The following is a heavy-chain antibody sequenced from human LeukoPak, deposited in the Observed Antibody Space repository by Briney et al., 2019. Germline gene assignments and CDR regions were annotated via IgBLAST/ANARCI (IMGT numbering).Heavy chain of an antibody. CDR1: GGSISSSSYY. CDR3: ARYYYGSVYGMDV. CDR2: IYYSGST. J-gene: IGHJ6*02. V-gene: IGHV4-39*01. D-gene: IGHD3-10*01. Sequence: SETLSLTCTVSGGSISSSSYYWGWIRQPPGKGLEWIGSIYYSGSTYYNPSLKSRVTISVDTSKNQFSLKLSSVTAADTAVYYCARYYYGSVYGMDVWGQGTTVTVSS.